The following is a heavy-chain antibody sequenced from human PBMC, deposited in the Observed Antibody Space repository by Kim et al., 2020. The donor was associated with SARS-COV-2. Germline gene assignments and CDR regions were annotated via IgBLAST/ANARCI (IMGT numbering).Heavy chain of an antibody. V-gene: IGHV4-4*02. D-gene: IGHD6-13*01. CDR1: GGSISSSNW. J-gene: IGHJ4*02. Sequence: SETLSLTCAVSGGSISSSNWWSWVRQPPGKGLEWIGEIYHSGSTNYNPSLKSRVTISVDKSKNQFSLKLSSVTAADTAVYYCARVGIFRYSSSWLDYWGQGTLVTVSS. CDR3: ARVGIFRYSSSWLDY. CDR2: IYHSGST.